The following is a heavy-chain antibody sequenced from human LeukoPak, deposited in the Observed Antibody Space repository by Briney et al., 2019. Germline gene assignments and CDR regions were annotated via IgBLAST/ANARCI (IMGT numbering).Heavy chain of an antibody. CDR3: AKDTVMVDG. CDR2: ISASGGST. CDR1: GFTFGNYG. V-gene: IGHV3-23*01. Sequence: PGGSLRLSCAASGFTFGNYGMTWVRQAPGKGLEWVSAISASGGSTYYADSVKGRFTISRDNSKSTLYLQMNNLRAEDTAVYYCAKDTVMVDGWGQGTLVTVSS. D-gene: IGHD5-18*01. J-gene: IGHJ4*02.